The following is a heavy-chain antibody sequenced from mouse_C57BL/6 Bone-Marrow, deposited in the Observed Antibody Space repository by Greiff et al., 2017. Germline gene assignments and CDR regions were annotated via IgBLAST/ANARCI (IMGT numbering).Heavy chain of an antibody. J-gene: IGHJ3*01. CDR1: GFNIKNTY. Sequence: EVQRVESVAELVRPGASVKLSCTASGFNIKNTYMHWVKQRPEQGLEWIGRIDPANGNTKYAPKFQGKATITEDTSSNTAYLQLSSLTSGDTAIYYCAGITTVVAKGFAYWGQGTLVTVSA. CDR2: IDPANGNT. CDR3: AGITTVVAKGFAY. D-gene: IGHD1-1*01. V-gene: IGHV14-3*01.